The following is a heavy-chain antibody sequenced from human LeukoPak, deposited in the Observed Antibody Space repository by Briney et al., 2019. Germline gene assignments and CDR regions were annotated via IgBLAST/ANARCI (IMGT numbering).Heavy chain of an antibody. V-gene: IGHV3-23*01. Sequence: PGGSLRLSCAASGFTFSSYGMSWVRQAPGKGLEWVSAISGSGGSTYYADSVKGRFTISRDNSKNTLYLQMNSLRAEDTAVYYCAKVLGQLWSNLNFDYWGQGTLVTVSS. J-gene: IGHJ4*02. CDR1: GFTFSSYG. D-gene: IGHD5-18*01. CDR3: AKVLGQLWSNLNFDY. CDR2: ISGSGGST.